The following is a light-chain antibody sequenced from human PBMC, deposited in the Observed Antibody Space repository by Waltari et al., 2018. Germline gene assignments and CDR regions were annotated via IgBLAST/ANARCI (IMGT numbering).Light chain of an antibody. CDR2: RAS. V-gene: IGKV1-5*03. CDR3: QLYNSYVMYT. CDR1: QRISTW. J-gene: IGKJ2*01. Sequence: DIQMSQSTSTLSASVGDRDTITCRASQRISTWLAWYQQKPGKAPKLLISRASTLESGVPSRFAGSGSGTEFTLTISSLQPDDFGTYYCQLYNSYVMYTFGQGTKLYIK.